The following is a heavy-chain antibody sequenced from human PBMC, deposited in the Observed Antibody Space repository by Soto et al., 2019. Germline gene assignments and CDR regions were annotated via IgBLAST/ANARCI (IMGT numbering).Heavy chain of an antibody. CDR2: ISYDGNKS. Sequence: QVQLVESGGGVVQPGRSLRLSCVASGFTFSTYGMHWVRQAPGKGLEWVSFISYDGNKSYYAGSVKGRFSISRDNSKNTLYLQMNNLRPDDTAVYFCAKSVLATVGTYFVHWGQGTVVTASS. V-gene: IGHV3-30*18. CDR1: GFTFSTYG. J-gene: IGHJ4*02. D-gene: IGHD3-3*02. CDR3: AKSVLATVGTYFVH.